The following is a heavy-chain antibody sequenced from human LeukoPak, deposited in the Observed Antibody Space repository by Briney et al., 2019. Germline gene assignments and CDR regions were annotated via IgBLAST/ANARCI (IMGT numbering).Heavy chain of an antibody. V-gene: IGHV3-23*01. D-gene: IGHD3-22*01. J-gene: IGHJ4*02. CDR3: ARDNGYYDSSGYLARFDY. Sequence: GGSLRLSCAASGFTFSSYAMSWVRQAPGKGLEWVSAISGSGGSTYYADSVKGRFTISRDNSKNTLYLQMNSLRAEDTAVYYCARDNGYYDSSGYLARFDYWGQGTLVTVSS. CDR1: GFTFSSYA. CDR2: ISGSGGST.